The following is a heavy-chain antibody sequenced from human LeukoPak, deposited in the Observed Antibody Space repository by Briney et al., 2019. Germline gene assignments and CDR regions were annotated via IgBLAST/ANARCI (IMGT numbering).Heavy chain of an antibody. J-gene: IGHJ4*02. CDR2: ISSSSSYV. D-gene: IGHD6-13*01. CDR1: GFTFSDYS. Sequence: GGSLRLSCAASGFTFSDYSMNWVRQAPGKGLEWVSSISSSSSYVYYADSVKGRFTISSDNAKNSLYLQMNSLRAEDTAVYYCAKVAASPWGGYWGQGTLVTVSS. V-gene: IGHV3-21*04. CDR3: AKVAASPWGGY.